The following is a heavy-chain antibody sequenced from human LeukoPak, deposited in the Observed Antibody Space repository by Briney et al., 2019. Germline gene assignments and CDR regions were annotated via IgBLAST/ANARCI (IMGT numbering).Heavy chain of an antibody. CDR2: IRSKAYGGTT. D-gene: IGHD2-2*01. J-gene: IGHJ5*02. CDR3: AKDRRSTSCIWFDP. Sequence: GGSLRLSCTASGFTFGDYAMSWFRQAPGKGLEWVGFIRSKAYGGTTEYAASVKGRFTISRDDSKSIAYLQMNSLKTEDTAVYYCAKDRRSTSCIWFDPWGQGTLVTVSS. CDR1: GFTFGDYA. V-gene: IGHV3-49*03.